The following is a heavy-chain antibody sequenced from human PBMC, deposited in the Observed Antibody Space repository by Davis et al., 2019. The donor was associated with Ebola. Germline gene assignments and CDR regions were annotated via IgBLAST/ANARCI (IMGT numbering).Heavy chain of an antibody. J-gene: IGHJ6*02. D-gene: IGHD3-3*01. CDR2: INHSGST. V-gene: IGHV4-34*01. CDR1: GGSFSGYY. Sequence: SETLSLTCAVYGGSFSGYYWSWIRQPPGKGLEWIGEINHSGSTNYNPSLKSRVTISVDTSKNQFSLKLSSVTAADTAVYYCARRRAYDFWSGYYYYYYGMDVWGQGTTVTVSS. CDR3: ARRRAYDFWSGYYYYYYGMDV.